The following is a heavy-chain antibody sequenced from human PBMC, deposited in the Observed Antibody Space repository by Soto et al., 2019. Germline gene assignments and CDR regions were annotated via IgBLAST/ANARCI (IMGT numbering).Heavy chain of an antibody. J-gene: IGHJ4*02. V-gene: IGHV4-31*03. Sequence: LSLTCTVSGGSISSGGYYWSWIRQHPGKGLEWIGYIYYSGSTYYNPSLKSRVTISVDTSKNQFSLKLSSVTAADTAVYYCAREHRIGYCSGGSCYAFDYWGQGTLVTVSS. CDR2: IYYSGST. CDR3: AREHRIGYCSGGSCYAFDY. CDR1: GGSISSGGYY. D-gene: IGHD2-15*01.